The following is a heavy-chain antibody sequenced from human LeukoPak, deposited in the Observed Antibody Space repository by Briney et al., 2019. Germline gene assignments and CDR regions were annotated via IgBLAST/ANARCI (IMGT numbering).Heavy chain of an antibody. CDR3: ARVGPDKGARRDGYNWNY. CDR2: IIPIFGTA. V-gene: IGHV1-69*01. CDR1: GGTFSSYA. D-gene: IGHD5-24*01. J-gene: IGHJ4*02. Sequence: ASVKVSCKASGGTFSSYAISWVRQAPGQGLEWMGGIIPIFGTANYAQKFQGRVTITADESTSTAYMELSSLRSEDTAVYYCARVGPDKGARRDGYNWNYWGQGTLVTVSS.